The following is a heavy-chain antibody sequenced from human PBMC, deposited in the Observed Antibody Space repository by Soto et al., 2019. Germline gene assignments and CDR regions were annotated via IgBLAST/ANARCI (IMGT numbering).Heavy chain of an antibody. CDR3: ARRGYCHSSAPSWFDP. CDR2: ISSSSSPI. J-gene: IGHJ5*02. CDR1: GFTFSSYS. Sequence: GGALRLSWSASGFTFSSYSMNWVRQAPGKGLEWVSYISSSSSPIYYADSVKGRFTISRDNAKNSLYLQMNSLRDEDTAVYYCARRGYCHSSAPSWFDPWGQGTLVTVSS. V-gene: IGHV3-48*02. D-gene: IGHD3-22*01.